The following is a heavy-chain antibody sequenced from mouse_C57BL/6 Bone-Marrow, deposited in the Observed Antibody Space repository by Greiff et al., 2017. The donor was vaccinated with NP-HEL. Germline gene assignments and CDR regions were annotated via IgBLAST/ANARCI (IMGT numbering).Heavy chain of an antibody. V-gene: IGHV15-2*01. J-gene: IGHJ1*03. CDR1: DSEVFPIAY. D-gene: IGHD1-1*01. CDR3: ARRITSPFHWYFDV. CDR2: ILPSIGRT. Sequence: QVQLQQSGSELRSPGSSVKLSCKDFDSEVFPIAYMSWVRQKPGHGFEWIGGILPSIGRTIYGEKFEDKATLDADTLSNTAYLELNSLTSEDSAIYYCARRITSPFHWYFDVWGTGTTVTVSS.